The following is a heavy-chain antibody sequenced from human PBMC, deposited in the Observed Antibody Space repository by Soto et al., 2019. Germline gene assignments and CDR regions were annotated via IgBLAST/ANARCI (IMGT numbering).Heavy chain of an antibody. CDR1: GGSISSYY. CDR3: ARETTPVAFDI. J-gene: IGHJ3*02. V-gene: IGHV4-59*01. D-gene: IGHD4-17*01. CDR2: IYYSGST. Sequence: TSETLSLTCTVSGGSISSYYWSWIRQPPGKGLEWIGYIYYSGSTNYNPSQKSRVTISVDTSKNQFSLKLSSVTAADTAVYYCARETTPVAFDIWGQGTMVTVSS.